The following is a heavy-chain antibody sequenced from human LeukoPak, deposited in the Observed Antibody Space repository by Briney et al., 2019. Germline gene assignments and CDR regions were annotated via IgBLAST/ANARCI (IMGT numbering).Heavy chain of an antibody. J-gene: IGHJ4*02. CDR2: IIPIFGTA. V-gene: IGHV1-69*06. D-gene: IGHD3-22*01. Sequence: ASVKVSCKASGGTFSSYAISWVRQAPGQGLEWMGRIIPIFGTANYAQKFQGRVTITADKSTSTAYMELSSLRSEDTAVYHCASGGWLLPPYWGQGTLVTVSS. CDR3: ASGGWLLPPY. CDR1: GGTFSSYA.